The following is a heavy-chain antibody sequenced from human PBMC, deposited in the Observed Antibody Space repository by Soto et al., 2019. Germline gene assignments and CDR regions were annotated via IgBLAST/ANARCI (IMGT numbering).Heavy chain of an antibody. CDR3: ARDRWNYVGYYYGMDV. CDR1: GGSISSGGYY. Sequence: QVQLQESGPGLVKPSQTLSLTCTVSGGSISSGGYYWSWIRQHPGKGLEWIGYIYYSGSTYYNPSLKGRVTISVDTSKNQFSLKLSSVTAADTAVYYCARDRWNYVGYYYGMDVWGQGTTVTVSS. J-gene: IGHJ6*02. V-gene: IGHV4-31*03. D-gene: IGHD1-7*01. CDR2: IYYSGST.